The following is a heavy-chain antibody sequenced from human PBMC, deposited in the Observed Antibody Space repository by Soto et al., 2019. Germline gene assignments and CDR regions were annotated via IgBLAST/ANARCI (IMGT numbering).Heavy chain of an antibody. CDR3: ARCGGYNYRDYGMDV. Sequence: XSVKVSCQASGCTVSSYAVHWVRPAPVQGLEWMGGIIPIFDTANCAQKFQGRGKIPVDESTSTVYKELSSLRSEDTAGYYGARCGGYNYRDYGMDVWGQGTTGTGSS. D-gene: IGHD5-12*01. CDR2: IIPIFDTA. J-gene: IGHJ6*02. CDR1: GCTVSSYA. V-gene: IGHV1-69*19.